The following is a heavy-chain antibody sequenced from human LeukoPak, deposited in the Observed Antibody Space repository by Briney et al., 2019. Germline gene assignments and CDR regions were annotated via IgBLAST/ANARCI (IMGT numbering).Heavy chain of an antibody. D-gene: IGHD6-13*01. Sequence: PGTSLRLSCAASGFTFNTYAMHWVRQAPGKGLEWVAVISYDEKNKFYGDSVKGRSTISRDNSKNTLYLQMNSLRVEDTAVYYCARNTGRAAAANDFWGQGTLVTVSS. CDR3: ARNTGRAAAANDF. CDR1: GFTFNTYA. V-gene: IGHV3-30*04. J-gene: IGHJ4*02. CDR2: ISYDEKNK.